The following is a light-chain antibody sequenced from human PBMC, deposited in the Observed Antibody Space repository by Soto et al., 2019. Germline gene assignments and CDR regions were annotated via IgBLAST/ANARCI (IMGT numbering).Light chain of an antibody. CDR1: LTITTY. Sequence: DIQMTQSPSSLSASVGDRVTITCRASLTITTYLNWFQQKPGEAPKLLIYGASNLYSGVPSRFSGSGSGTAFILYISGLQPEDFATYSCQQTSETPITFGQGTRLEIK. V-gene: IGKV1-39*01. CDR3: QQTSETPIT. CDR2: GAS. J-gene: IGKJ5*01.